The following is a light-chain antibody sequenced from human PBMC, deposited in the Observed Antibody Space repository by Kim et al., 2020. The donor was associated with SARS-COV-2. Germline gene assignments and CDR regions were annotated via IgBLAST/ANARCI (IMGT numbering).Light chain of an antibody. CDR2: GAS. V-gene: IGKV3-15*01. Sequence: IVMPPSPSTLSVSPGERATLSCRASQSVSSNLAWYQQKPGQAPRLLIYGASTRATGIPARFSGSGSGTEFTLTISSLQSEDFAVYYCQQYKNGPRGTFGQGTKV. CDR3: QQYKNGPRGT. J-gene: IGKJ1*01. CDR1: QSVSSN.